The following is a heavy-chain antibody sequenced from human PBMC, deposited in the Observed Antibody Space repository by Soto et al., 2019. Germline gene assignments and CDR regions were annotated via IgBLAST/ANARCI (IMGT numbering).Heavy chain of an antibody. V-gene: IGHV3-30*03. Sequence: QVQLVESGGGVVQPGRSLRLSCAVSGFTFSDYGMYWVRQAPGKGLEWVAVISSDGSYEYYVDSMKGRFSISRDNSKNTLYLQMNSLRPDDTALYDCTRVGRGGGGDYWGEGALVTVSS. CDR3: TRVGRGGGGDY. CDR2: ISSDGSYE. J-gene: IGHJ4*02. CDR1: GFTFSDYG. D-gene: IGHD3-16*01.